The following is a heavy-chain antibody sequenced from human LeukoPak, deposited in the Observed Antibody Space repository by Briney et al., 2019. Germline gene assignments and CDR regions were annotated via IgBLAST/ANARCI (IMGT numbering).Heavy chain of an antibody. V-gene: IGHV3-15*01. CDR2: IKGKSAGGTT. CDR1: GVPFNNAW. CDR3: TWLYSDAFNI. D-gene: IGHD2-15*01. Sequence: GGSLRLPCAVSGVPFNNAWMSWVRQAPGKGLEWVGRIKGKSAGGTTDYAAPVKGRFTILKDDSENTLYLQMNSLTTEDTAVYYCTWLYSDAFNIWGQGTMVTVSS. J-gene: IGHJ3*02.